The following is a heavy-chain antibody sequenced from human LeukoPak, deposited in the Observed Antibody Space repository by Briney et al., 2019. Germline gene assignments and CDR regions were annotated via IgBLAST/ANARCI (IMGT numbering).Heavy chain of an antibody. V-gene: IGHV3-23*01. CDR3: AKDGYYYDSSAYYVIYYFDS. J-gene: IGHJ4*02. D-gene: IGHD3-22*01. Sequence: GGSLRLSCAASEFTFSSHAMSWVRQAPGKGLEWVSIISGSGGVTYYADSVRGRFTISRDNSKNTLYLQMNSLRAEDTAVYYCAKDGYYYDSSAYYVIYYFDSWGQGTLVTVSS. CDR2: ISGSGGVT. CDR1: EFTFSSHA.